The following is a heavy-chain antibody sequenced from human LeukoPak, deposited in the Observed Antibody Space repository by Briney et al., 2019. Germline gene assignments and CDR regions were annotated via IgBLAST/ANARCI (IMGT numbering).Heavy chain of an antibody. CDR3: ARAVLWFGELSWFDP. J-gene: IGHJ5*02. D-gene: IGHD3-10*01. CDR1: GGSISSYY. Sequence: SETLSLTCTVSGGSISSYYWSWIRQPPGKGLEWIGYIYYSGSTNYNPSLKSRVIISVDTSKNQFSLKLSSVTAADTAVYYCARAVLWFGELSWFDPWGQGTLVTVSS. V-gene: IGHV4-59*01. CDR2: IYYSGST.